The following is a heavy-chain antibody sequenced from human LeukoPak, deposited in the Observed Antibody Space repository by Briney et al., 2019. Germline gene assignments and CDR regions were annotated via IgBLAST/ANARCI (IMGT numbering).Heavy chain of an antibody. Sequence: APVKVSCKASGYTFTSYGISWVRRAPGQGLEWMGWISAYNGNTNYAQKLQGRVTMTTDTSTSTAYMELRSLRSDDTAVYYCARNEVAGTVDYWGQGTLVTVSS. J-gene: IGHJ4*02. CDR3: ARNEVAGTVDY. V-gene: IGHV1-18*01. D-gene: IGHD6-19*01. CDR1: GYTFTSYG. CDR2: ISAYNGNT.